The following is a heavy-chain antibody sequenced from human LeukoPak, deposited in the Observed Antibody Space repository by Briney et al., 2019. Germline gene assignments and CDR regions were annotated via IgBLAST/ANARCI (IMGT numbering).Heavy chain of an antibody. J-gene: IGHJ4*02. D-gene: IGHD6-6*01. CDR2: IKQDGSQK. Sequence: GGSLRLSCAASGFTFSRYWMSWVRQAPGKGLEWVANIKQDGSQKYYVDSVKGRFTISRDNANNSVYLQMNSLRAEDTAVYYCSRESFAARWDWGQGTLVTVSS. CDR3: SRESFAARWD. V-gene: IGHV3-7*01. CDR1: GFTFSRYW.